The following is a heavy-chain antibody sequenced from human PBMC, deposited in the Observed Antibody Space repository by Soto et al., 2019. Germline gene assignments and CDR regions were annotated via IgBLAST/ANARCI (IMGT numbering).Heavy chain of an antibody. J-gene: IGHJ6*02. D-gene: IGHD4-17*01. CDR3: ARRNYGDFDYGLDV. CDR1: GYTFTSYS. V-gene: IGHV1-3*01. Sequence: QVQLVQSGAEVEKPGASVKVSCKASGYTFTSYSIHWVRQAPGQRLEWMGWINAVNGNTKYSQKFQDRVTFTRDTSASTAYMELTSLTSDNTAVYYCARRNYGDFDYGLDVWGQGTTVTVSS. CDR2: INAVNGNT.